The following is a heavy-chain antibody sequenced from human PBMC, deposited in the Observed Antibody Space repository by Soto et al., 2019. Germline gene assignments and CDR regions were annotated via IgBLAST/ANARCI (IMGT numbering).Heavy chain of an antibody. Sequence: LILSCAASGFTFYDYAMHWVRQAPGKGLEWVSGISWNSGSIGYADSVKGRFTISRDNSKNTLYLQMNSLRAEDTAVYYCARVTFGGVIAVGYWGQGTLVTVSS. J-gene: IGHJ4*02. CDR3: ARVTFGGVIAVGY. CDR1: GFTFYDYA. D-gene: IGHD3-16*02. V-gene: IGHV3-9*01. CDR2: ISWNSGSI.